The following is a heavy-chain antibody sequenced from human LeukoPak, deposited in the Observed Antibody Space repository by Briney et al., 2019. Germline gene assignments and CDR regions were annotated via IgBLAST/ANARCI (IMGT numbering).Heavy chain of an antibody. CDR1: GFTFDDYT. D-gene: IGHD3-10*01. Sequence: GGSLRLSCAASGFTFDDYTMHWVRQAPGKGLEWVSLINWDGGSTYYADSVKGRFTISRDNAKNSLYLQMNSLRAEDTAVYYCATVSGSASSVYYFDSWGQGILVTVSS. CDR2: INWDGGST. CDR3: ATVSGSASSVYYFDS. J-gene: IGHJ4*02. V-gene: IGHV3-43*01.